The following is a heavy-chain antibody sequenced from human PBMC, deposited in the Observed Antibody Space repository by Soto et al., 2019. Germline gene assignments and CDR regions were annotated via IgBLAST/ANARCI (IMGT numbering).Heavy chain of an antibody. CDR1: GGSISSGGYY. CDR3: ARLGPTWGTVVTFDY. V-gene: IGHV4-31*03. J-gene: IGHJ4*02. CDR2: IYYSGST. Sequence: QVQLQESGPGLVKPSQTLSLTCTVSGGSISSGGYYWSWIRQHPGKGLEWIGYIYYSGSTYYNPSLKSRVTISVDPSKNQFSLKLSSVTAADTAVYYCARLGPTWGTVVTFDYWGQGTLVTVSS. D-gene: IGHD2-15*01.